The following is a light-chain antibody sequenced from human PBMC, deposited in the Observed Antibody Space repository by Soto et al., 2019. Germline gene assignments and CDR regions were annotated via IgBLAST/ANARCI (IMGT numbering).Light chain of an antibody. V-gene: IGLV1-44*01. Sequence: QSVLTQPPSASGTPGQRVTISCSGSTSNIGRTTVNWYQQLPGTAPKLLIYIDNQRPSGVPERFSGSKSGTSASLAITGLQSEDEANYYCATWDDSLNGPVFGGGTQLTVL. CDR3: ATWDDSLNGPV. CDR1: TSNIGRTT. CDR2: IDN. J-gene: IGLJ7*01.